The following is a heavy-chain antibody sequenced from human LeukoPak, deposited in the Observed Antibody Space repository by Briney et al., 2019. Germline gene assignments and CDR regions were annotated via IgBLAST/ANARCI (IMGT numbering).Heavy chain of an antibody. D-gene: IGHD4-17*01. CDR3: ARAATVTTGGDY. J-gene: IGHJ4*02. CDR2: ISGSGGST. V-gene: IGHV3-23*01. Sequence: PGGSLRLSCAASGFTFSSYAMSWVRQAPGKGLEWVSAISGSGGSTYYADSVKGRFTISRDNAKNSLYLQMNSLRAEDTAVYYCARAATVTTGGDYWGQGTLVTVSS. CDR1: GFTFSSYA.